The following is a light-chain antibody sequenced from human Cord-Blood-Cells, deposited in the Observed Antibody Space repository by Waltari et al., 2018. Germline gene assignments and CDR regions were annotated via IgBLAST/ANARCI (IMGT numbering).Light chain of an antibody. CDR2: WAS. Sequence: DIVMTQSTDSLAVSLGERATINCMSSQSVLYSSNNKNYLAWYQQKPGQPPKLLIYWASTRESGVPDRFSGSGSGTDFTLTISSLQAEDVAVYYCQQYYSTLYTFGQGTKLEIK. CDR3: QQYYSTLYT. CDR1: QSVLYSSNNKNY. V-gene: IGKV4-1*01. J-gene: IGKJ2*01.